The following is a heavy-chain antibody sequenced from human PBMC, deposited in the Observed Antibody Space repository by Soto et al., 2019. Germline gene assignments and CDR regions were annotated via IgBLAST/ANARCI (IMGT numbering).Heavy chain of an antibody. Sequence: SETLSLTCTVSGGSISSGGYYWSWIRQHPGKGLEWIGYIYYSGSTYYNPSLKSRVTISVDTSKNQFSLKLSSVTAADTAVYYCARGWAGDAFDIWGQGTMVTVSS. J-gene: IGHJ3*02. CDR3: ARGWAGDAFDI. CDR2: IYYSGST. CDR1: GGSISSGGYY. V-gene: IGHV4-31*03.